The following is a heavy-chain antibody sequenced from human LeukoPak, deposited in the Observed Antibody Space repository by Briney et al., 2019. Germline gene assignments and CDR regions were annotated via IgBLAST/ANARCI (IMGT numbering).Heavy chain of an antibody. V-gene: IGHV3-9*01. CDR2: ISWNSGNI. Sequence: GRSLRLSCAGSGFTFDDYAMHWVRQPPGKGLEWVSGISWNSGNIAYADFVGGRFTIARDNAKNSLSLQMNRLSDEDTAVYYCAKDAYGGATFFYYMDVWGKGTTVTVS. J-gene: IGHJ6*03. D-gene: IGHD2/OR15-2a*01. CDR1: GFTFDDYA. CDR3: AKDAYGGATFFYYMDV.